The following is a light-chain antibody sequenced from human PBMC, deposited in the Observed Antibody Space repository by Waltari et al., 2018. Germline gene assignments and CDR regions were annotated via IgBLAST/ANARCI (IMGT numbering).Light chain of an antibody. CDR3: QQYYNTPLT. CDR2: WAS. J-gene: IGKJ4*01. Sequence: DIVMTQSPDSLAVSLGERATINCKSSQSVLYNSNDKNYLSWYQQKPGQPPKLLIYWASTRESGVPDRFSGSGSGTDFTLTISSLQAEDVAVYYCQQYYNTPLTFGGGTKVEIK. V-gene: IGKV4-1*01. CDR1: QSVLYNSNDKNY.